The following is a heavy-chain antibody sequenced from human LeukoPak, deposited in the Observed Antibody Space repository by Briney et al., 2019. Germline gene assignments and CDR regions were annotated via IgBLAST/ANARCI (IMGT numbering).Heavy chain of an antibody. CDR1: GGSISYGY. J-gene: IGHJ4*02. CDR3: ARSELLWFGGVNSGFDY. D-gene: IGHD3-10*01. V-gene: IGHV4-4*07. CDR2: IYTSGNT. Sequence: SETLSLTCTVSGGSISYGYWSWIRQPAGKGLEWIGRIYTSGNTDYNPSLKSRVTMSVDTSKNQFSLKLSSVTAADTAVYYCARSELLWFGGVNSGFDYWGQGTLVTVSS.